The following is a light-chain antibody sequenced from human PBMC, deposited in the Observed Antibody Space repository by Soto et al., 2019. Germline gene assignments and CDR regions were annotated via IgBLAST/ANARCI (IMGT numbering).Light chain of an antibody. J-gene: IGLJ2*01. CDR2: EVS. CDR3: SSYTSSNTLV. CDR1: SSDVCAYNY. V-gene: IGLV2-14*01. Sequence: QSALTQPASVSGSPGQSITISCTGTSSDVCAYNYVSWYQQHPGKAPKLMIFEVSDRPSGVSNRFSGSKSVNTASLTISGLQAEDESDYYCSSYTSSNTLVFGGGTKLTVL.